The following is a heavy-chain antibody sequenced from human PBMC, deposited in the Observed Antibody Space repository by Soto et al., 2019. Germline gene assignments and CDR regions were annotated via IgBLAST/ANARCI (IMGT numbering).Heavy chain of an antibody. D-gene: IGHD6-19*01. CDR3: AHRLVAVAATNWFDP. CDR2: IYWDDDK. J-gene: IGHJ5*02. V-gene: IGHV2-5*02. CDR1: GFSLSTSGVG. Sequence: QITLKESGPTLVKPTQTLTLTCTFSGFSLSTSGVGVGWIRQPPGKALEWLALIYWDDDKRYSPSLKIRLTITQDTSKDQVVLTMTNMAPVDTATDSCAHRLVAVAATNWFDPWGQGTLVTVSS.